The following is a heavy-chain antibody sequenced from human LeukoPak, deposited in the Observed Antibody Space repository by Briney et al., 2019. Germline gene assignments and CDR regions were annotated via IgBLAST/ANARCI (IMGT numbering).Heavy chain of an antibody. V-gene: IGHV1-69*05. J-gene: IGHJ6*03. Sequence: GSSVKVSCKASGGIFSSYAISWVRQAPGQGLEWMGGIIPIFGTANYAQKFQGRVTITMDESTSTAYMELSSLRSEDTAVYYCARGPYDFWSGSRGSNYYYYMDVWGKGTTVTVSS. CDR1: GGIFSSYA. CDR2: IIPIFGTA. D-gene: IGHD3-3*01. CDR3: ARGPYDFWSGSRGSNYYYYMDV.